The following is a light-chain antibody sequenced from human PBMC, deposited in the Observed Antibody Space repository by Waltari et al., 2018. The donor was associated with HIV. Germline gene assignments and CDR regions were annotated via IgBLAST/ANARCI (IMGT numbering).Light chain of an antibody. CDR2: DPS. CDR1: ESVRDF. J-gene: IGKJ4*01. CDR3: RQRTDWPLT. V-gene: IGKV3-11*01. Sequence: ETVLTQSPARLSLSPAERATLSCRATESVRDFLAWYRQIPGQPPRLLIYDPSTRVTGTPARFSGSGAGTDFTLTISSRGPEDFVVYYWRQRTDWPLTFGGGTKVEMK.